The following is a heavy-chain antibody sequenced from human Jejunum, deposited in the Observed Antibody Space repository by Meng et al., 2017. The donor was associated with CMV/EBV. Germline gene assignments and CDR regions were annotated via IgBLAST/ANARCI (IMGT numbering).Heavy chain of an antibody. Sequence: RSHGMNWVRQAPGKGLEWVASITLSGNTAYYAESMKGRFTVSRDNAKNTLYLQMNNLRAEDTAVYYCTRDAGRRDGYNYLGYFDSWGQGTPVTVSS. V-gene: IGHV3-23*01. CDR3: TRDAGRRDGYNYLGYFDS. J-gene: IGHJ4*02. D-gene: IGHD5-24*01. CDR2: ITLSGNTA. CDR1: RSHG.